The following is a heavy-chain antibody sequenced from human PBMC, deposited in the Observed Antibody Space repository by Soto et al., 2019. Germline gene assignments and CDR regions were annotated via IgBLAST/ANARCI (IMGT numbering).Heavy chain of an antibody. V-gene: IGHV3-30-3*01. CDR1: GFTFSSYA. CDR2: ISYDGSNK. CDR3: ARDLWRGQSRYYYYGMDV. Sequence: GGSLRLSCAASGFTFSSYAMHWVRQAPGKGLEWVAVISYDGSNKYYADSVKGRFTISRDNSKNTLYLQMNSLRAEDTAVYYCARDLWRGQSRYYYYGMDVWGQGTTVTVSS. J-gene: IGHJ6*02. D-gene: IGHD3-10*01.